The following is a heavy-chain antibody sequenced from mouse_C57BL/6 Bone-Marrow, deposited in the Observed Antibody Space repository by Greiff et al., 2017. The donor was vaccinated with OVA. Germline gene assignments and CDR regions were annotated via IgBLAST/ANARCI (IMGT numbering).Heavy chain of an antibody. CDR2: IYPRDGST. J-gene: IGHJ2*01. Sequence: VKLMESDAELVKPGASVKISCKVSGYTFTDHTIHWMKQRPEQGLEWIGYIYPRDGSTKYNEKFKGKATLTADKSSSTAYMQLNSLTSEDSAVDFCARTAYYSNYLFDYWGQGTTLTVSS. CDR1: GYTFTDHT. D-gene: IGHD2-5*01. V-gene: IGHV1-78*01. CDR3: ARTAYYSNYLFDY.